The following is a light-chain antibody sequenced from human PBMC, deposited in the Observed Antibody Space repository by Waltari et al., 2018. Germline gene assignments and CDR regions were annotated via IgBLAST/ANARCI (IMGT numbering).Light chain of an antibody. CDR3: HSRDASGVGGS. Sequence: SSELTQDPTVSVAMGQTVRITCQGDSLRSYSASWYQQSPGQAPILVFSGNNHRPSGVPDRFSGSSSDNTAVLTITGAQAEDEASYYCHSRDASGVGGSFGGGTKLTVL. J-gene: IGLJ2*01. CDR2: GNN. CDR1: SLRSYS. V-gene: IGLV3-19*01.